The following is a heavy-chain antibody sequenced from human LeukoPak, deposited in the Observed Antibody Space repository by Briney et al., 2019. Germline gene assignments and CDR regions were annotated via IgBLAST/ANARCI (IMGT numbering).Heavy chain of an antibody. Sequence: GGSLRLSCTASGFTFSNYGMHWVRQAPGKGLEWVAVMWVWNDGSNEYYADSVEGRFTIARDNSKNTLYLQMVSLRAEDTADYYCARDRFPHDDAHYGMDVWGQGTTVTVSS. CDR1: GFTFSNYG. D-gene: IGHD3-16*01. V-gene: IGHV3-33*01. CDR2: MWVWNDGSNE. CDR3: ARDRFPHDDAHYGMDV. J-gene: IGHJ6*02.